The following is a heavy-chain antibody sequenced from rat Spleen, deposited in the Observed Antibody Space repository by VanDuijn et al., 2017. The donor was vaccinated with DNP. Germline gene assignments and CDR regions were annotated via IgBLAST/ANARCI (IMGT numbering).Heavy chain of an antibody. D-gene: IGHD1-1*01. V-gene: IGHV3-1*01. CDR1: GYSIPSNY. CDR3: ARWVRYFDS. Sequence: EVQLQESGPGLVKPSQSLSLTCSVTGYSIPSNYWGWIRKFPGNKMEYIGHISYSGSTNYNPSLKSRISITRDTSENQFFLHLNSVTTEDTATYYCARWVRYFDSWGQGVMVTVSS. J-gene: IGHJ2*01. CDR2: ISYSGST.